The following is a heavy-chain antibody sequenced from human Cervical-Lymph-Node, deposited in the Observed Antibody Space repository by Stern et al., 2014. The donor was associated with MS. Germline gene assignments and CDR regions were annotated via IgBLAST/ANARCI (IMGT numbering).Heavy chain of an antibody. J-gene: IGHJ5*02. D-gene: IGHD6-19*01. V-gene: IGHV4-61*02. CDR2: IYTSGST. Sequence: QLQLQESGPGLVKPSQTLSLTCTVSGGSISSGSYYWSWIRQPAGKGLEWIGRIYTSGSTNYNPSLTSRVTISVDTSTNQFSLKRSFGTAADTAVYYCARGEAVAGTVLFDPWGQGTLVTVSS. CDR3: ARGEAVAGTVLFDP. CDR1: GGSISSGSYY.